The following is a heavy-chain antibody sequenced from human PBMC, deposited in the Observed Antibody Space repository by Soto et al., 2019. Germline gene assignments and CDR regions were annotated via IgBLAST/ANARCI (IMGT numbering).Heavy chain of an antibody. CDR3: ARCLVVDGAGFYYYAGMAV. V-gene: IGHV3-33*01. CDR2: IWYDGSNN. D-gene: IGHD3-16*01. Sequence: QVQLVESGGGVVQPGRSLRLSCAASGFTVSSYGMHWVRQAPGKGLEWVSAIWYDGSNNYYAYSVKGRFTIARDNSKNTLYRHMNSLRAADTAVYSCARCLVVDGAGFYYYAGMAVWGQWTTVTVAS. J-gene: IGHJ6*02. CDR1: GFTVSSYG.